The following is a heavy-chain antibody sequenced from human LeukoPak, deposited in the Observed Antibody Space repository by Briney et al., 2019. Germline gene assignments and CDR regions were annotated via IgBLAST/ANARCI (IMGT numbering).Heavy chain of an antibody. V-gene: IGHV1-18*01. CDR3: ARVWGYCGNTNCYQSFDY. CDR2: ITPYNGHT. Sequence: GASVKVSCKASGYTFTNYGITWVRQAPGQGLEWMGGITPYNGHTNYAQKIQGRVTMTTDTSTNTAYMDLRSLRSDVTAVYYCARVWGYCGNTNCYQSFDYWGQGTLVTVSS. D-gene: IGHD2-2*01. CDR1: GYTFTNYG. J-gene: IGHJ4*02.